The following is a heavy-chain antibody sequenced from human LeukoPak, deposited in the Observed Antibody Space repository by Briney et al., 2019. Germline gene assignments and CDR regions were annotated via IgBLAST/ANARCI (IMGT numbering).Heavy chain of an antibody. CDR1: VYTLTTYY. CDR2: INPYSGGT. V-gene: IGHV1-2*02. J-gene: IGHJ3*02. Sequence: GASVKVSRKASVYTLTTYYMHWLRQAPGQGPEGMGWINPYSGGTNSAQQFQGRVTMSRDTSISTAYMELSRLRSDDTAVYYCARATYTSSWYHDGFDIWGQGTMVTVSS. CDR3: ARATYTSSWYHDGFDI. D-gene: IGHD6-13*01.